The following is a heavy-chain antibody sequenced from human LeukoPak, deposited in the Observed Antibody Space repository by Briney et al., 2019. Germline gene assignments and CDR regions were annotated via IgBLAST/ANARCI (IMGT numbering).Heavy chain of an antibody. J-gene: IGHJ4*02. Sequence: GGSLRLSCAASGFTFSSYGMHWVRQAPGKGLEWVAFIRYDGSNKYYADSVKGRFTISRDNSKNTLYLQMNSLRAEDTAVYYRAKEIDVETVTTYQFIFDYWGQGTLVTVSS. CDR2: IRYDGSNK. CDR1: GFTFSSYG. D-gene: IGHD4-17*01. V-gene: IGHV3-30*02. CDR3: AKEIDVETVTTYQFIFDY.